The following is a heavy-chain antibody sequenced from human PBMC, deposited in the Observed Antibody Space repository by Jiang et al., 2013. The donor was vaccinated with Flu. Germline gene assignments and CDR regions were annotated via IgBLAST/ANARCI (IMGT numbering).Heavy chain of an antibody. J-gene: IGHJ6*02. Sequence: PKSGTTNYAQKFQGRVTMTRDTSVSTVYMELSSLRSDDTAKYYCARDGVISSRYYYYGMDVWGQGTTVTVSS. V-gene: IGHV1-2*02. CDR2: PKSGTT. D-gene: IGHD3-16*02. CDR3: ARDGVISSRYYYYGMDV.